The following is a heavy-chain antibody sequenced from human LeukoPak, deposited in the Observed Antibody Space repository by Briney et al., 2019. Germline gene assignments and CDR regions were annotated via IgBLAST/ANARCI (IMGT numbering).Heavy chain of an antibody. CDR1: GYTFTSYG. J-gene: IGHJ3*02. CDR2: ISAYNGNT. D-gene: IGHD6-13*01. V-gene: IGHV1-18*01. Sequence: ASVRVSCKASGYTFTSYGISWVRQAPGQGLEWRGWISAYNGNTNYAQKLQGRVTMTTDTSTSTAYMELRSLRSDDTAVYYCARFMQQQSSNAFDIWGQGTMVTVSS. CDR3: ARFMQQQSSNAFDI.